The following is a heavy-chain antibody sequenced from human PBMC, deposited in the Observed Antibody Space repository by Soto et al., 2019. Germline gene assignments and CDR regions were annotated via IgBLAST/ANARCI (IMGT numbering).Heavy chain of an antibody. CDR2: TSYDGSNN. CDR3: SRWGTTGGLDV. J-gene: IGHJ4*02. CDR1: GFTFRSYV. V-gene: IGHV3-33*05. Sequence: QVQLVESGGGVVQPGTSLRLSCVGSGFTFRSYVIHWVRQAPGKGLEWVALTSYDGSNNFYGDSVKGRFTITRHNSRNTVERNLDSLTFEDSALYYCSRWGTTGGLDVWGQGTLVSISA. D-gene: IGHD3-16*01.